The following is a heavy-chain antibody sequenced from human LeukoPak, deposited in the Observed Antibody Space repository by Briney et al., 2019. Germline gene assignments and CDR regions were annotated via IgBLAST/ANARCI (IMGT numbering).Heavy chain of an antibody. CDR1: GFTFSSYG. CDR3: AKDQALPRMSYFDY. V-gene: IGHV3-30*02. Sequence: PGGSLRLSCAASGFTFSSYGMHWVRQAPGKGLEWVAFIRYDGSNKYYADSVKGRFTISRDNSKNTLYLQMNSLRAEDTAVYYCAKDQALPRMSYFDYWGQGTLVTVSS. D-gene: IGHD2-15*01. J-gene: IGHJ4*02. CDR2: IRYDGSNK.